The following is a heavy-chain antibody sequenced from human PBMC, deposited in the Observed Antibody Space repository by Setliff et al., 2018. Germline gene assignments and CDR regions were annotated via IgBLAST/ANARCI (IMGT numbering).Heavy chain of an antibody. Sequence: ASVKVSCKASGYNFAESIVSWVRQAPGQGLEWMGWISAYNGHTYSAQKFQARVTLTTDTSTNMAYMELRGLRSDDTAIYYCARSRDSGFYHQRDAYDIWGQGTMVTVSS. CDR3: ARSRDSGFYHQRDAYDI. CDR1: GYNFAESI. V-gene: IGHV1-18*01. J-gene: IGHJ3*02. D-gene: IGHD3-22*01. CDR2: ISAYNGHT.